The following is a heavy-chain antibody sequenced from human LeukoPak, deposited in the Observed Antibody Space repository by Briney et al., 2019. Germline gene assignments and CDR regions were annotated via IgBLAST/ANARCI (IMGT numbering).Heavy chain of an antibody. CDR3: ARDRAPYSSSWYGNWFDP. Sequence: GGSLRLSCAASGFTFSSYAMHWVRHAPGKGLEWVAVISYDGSNKYYADSVKGRFTISRDNSKNTLYLQMNSLRAEDTAVYYCARDRAPYSSSWYGNWFDPWGQGTLVTVSS. D-gene: IGHD6-13*01. CDR2: ISYDGSNK. V-gene: IGHV3-30*04. CDR1: GFTFSSYA. J-gene: IGHJ5*02.